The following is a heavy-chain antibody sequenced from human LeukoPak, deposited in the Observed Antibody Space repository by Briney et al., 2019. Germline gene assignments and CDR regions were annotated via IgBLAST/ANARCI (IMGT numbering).Heavy chain of an antibody. CDR3: ARQTLWNLPYFDY. Sequence: ASVKVSCKASGGTFSSYAISWVRQAPGQGLEWMGGIIPIFGTANYAQKFQGRVTITADESTSTAYMELSSLRSDDTAVYYCARQTLWNLPYFDYWGQGTLVTVSS. J-gene: IGHJ4*02. CDR2: IIPIFGTA. CDR1: GGTFSSYA. D-gene: IGHD1-1*01. V-gene: IGHV1-69*13.